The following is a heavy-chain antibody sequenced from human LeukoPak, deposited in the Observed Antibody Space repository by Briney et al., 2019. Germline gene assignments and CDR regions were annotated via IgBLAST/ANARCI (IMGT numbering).Heavy chain of an antibody. CDR3: AREGYSGYDSTLYYFDY. V-gene: IGHV4-59*01. Sequence: SETLSLTCTVSGGSISSYYWSWIRRPPGKGLEWIGYIYYSGSTNYNPSLKSRVTISVDTSKNQFSLKLSSVTAADTAVYYCAREGYSGYDSTLYYFDYWGQGTLVTVSS. J-gene: IGHJ4*02. D-gene: IGHD5-12*01. CDR1: GGSISSYY. CDR2: IYYSGST.